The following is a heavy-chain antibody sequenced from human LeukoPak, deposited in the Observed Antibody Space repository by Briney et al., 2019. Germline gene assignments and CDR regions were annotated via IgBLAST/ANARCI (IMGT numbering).Heavy chain of an antibody. CDR2: INPGDSDT. J-gene: IGHJ6*03. Sequence: GESLKISCKGSGYRFNTYWIAWVRQMPGKGLEWMGSINPGDSDTRYSPSFQGQVAISADKSISTAYLQWSSMQASDTAMYLCARGTYGSGTYRIYYFYMDVWGKGTTVTVAS. CDR1: GYRFNTYW. CDR3: ARGTYGSGTYRIYYFYMDV. V-gene: IGHV5-51*01. D-gene: IGHD3-10*01.